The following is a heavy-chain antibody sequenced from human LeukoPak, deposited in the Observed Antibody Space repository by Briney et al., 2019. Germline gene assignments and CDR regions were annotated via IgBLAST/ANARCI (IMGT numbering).Heavy chain of an antibody. CDR3: ANAYDSSGYHGGIGAFDI. CDR2: IRGSGGST. J-gene: IGHJ3*02. V-gene: IGHV3-23*01. Sequence: GGSLRLSCAASGFTFSSYAMSWVRQAPGKGLEWVSAIRGSGGSTYYADSVKGRFTISRDNSKNTLYLQMDSLRAEDTAVYYCANAYDSSGYHGGIGAFDIWGQGTMVTVSS. CDR1: GFTFSSYA. D-gene: IGHD3-22*01.